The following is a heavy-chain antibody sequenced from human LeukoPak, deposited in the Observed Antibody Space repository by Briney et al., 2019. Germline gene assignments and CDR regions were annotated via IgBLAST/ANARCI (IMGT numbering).Heavy chain of an antibody. CDR1: GGSISSSSYY. V-gene: IGHV4-39*07. Sequence: PSETLSLTCTVSGGSISSSSYYWGWIRQPPGKGLEWIGSIYHSGSTYYNPSLKSRVTISVDTSKNQFSLKLSSVTAADTAVYYCARARNVLRFLEWGPYMDVWGKGTTVTVSS. J-gene: IGHJ6*03. D-gene: IGHD3-3*01. CDR2: IYHSGST. CDR3: ARARNVLRFLEWGPYMDV.